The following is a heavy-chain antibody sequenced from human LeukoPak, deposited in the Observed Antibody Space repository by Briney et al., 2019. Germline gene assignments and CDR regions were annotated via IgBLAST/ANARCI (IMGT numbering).Heavy chain of an antibody. CDR2: LLYGGST. CDR1: GGSISSSSYY. V-gene: IGHV4-39*07. Sequence: SETLSLTCIVSGGSISSSSYYWGWIRQPPGKGLEWIGSLLYGGSTYYNPSLKSRVTISVDTSKNQFSLNLSSETAADTAVYYCARDPYWGQGTLVTVSS. J-gene: IGHJ4*02. CDR3: ARDPY.